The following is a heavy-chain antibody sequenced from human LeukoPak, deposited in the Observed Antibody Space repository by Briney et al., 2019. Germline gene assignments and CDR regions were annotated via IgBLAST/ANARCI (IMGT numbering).Heavy chain of an antibody. Sequence: PGGSLRLSCGASGFTFSNYAVSWVRQAPGKGLEWVSAISGSGGNIYYADSVRGRFTISRDNSKNTLCLQMNSLRAEDTTVYYCAKANLRDIFISPGEYYFDYWGQGTLVTVSS. CDR3: AKANLRDIFISPGEYYFDY. CDR1: GFTFSNYA. CDR2: ISGSGGNI. J-gene: IGHJ4*02. V-gene: IGHV3-23*01. D-gene: IGHD3-10*01.